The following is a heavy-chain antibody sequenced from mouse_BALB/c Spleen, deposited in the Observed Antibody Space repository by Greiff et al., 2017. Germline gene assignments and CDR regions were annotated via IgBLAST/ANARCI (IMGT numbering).Heavy chain of an antibody. CDR1: GFTFSSYA. J-gene: IGHJ3*01. D-gene: IGHD2-3*01. V-gene: IGHV5-6-5*01. CDR3: ARGGGYYDPFAY. CDR2: ISSGGST. Sequence: DVMLVESGGGLVKPGGSLKLSCAASGFTFSSYAMSWVRQTPEKRLEWVASISSGGSTYYPDSVKGRFTISRDNARNILYLQMSSLRSEDTAMYYCARGGGYYDPFAYWGQGTLVTVSA.